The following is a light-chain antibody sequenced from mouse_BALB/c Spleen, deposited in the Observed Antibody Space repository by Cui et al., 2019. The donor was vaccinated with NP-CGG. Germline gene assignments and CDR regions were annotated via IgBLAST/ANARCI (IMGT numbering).Light chain of an antibody. CDR3: ALWYSNHWV. CDR1: TGSVTSSNY. V-gene: IGLV1*01. J-gene: IGLJ1*01. Sequence: QAVVTQASAPTTSSGATVTLTCRSSTGSVTSSNYANWVQEKPDHLFTGLIGGTNNRAPGVPARFSGSLIGDKAALTITGAQTEDEAIYFCALWYSNHWVFGGGTKLTVL. CDR2: GTN.